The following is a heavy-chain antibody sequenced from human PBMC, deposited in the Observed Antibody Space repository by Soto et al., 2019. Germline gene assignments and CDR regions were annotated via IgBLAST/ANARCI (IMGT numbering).Heavy chain of an antibody. V-gene: IGHV2-5*02. CDR2: IYWDDDK. Sequence: QITLKESGPTVVKPTETLTLTCTFSGFSLTTSGVGVGWVRQSPGKAPEWLALIYWDDDKRYSTSLKSRLTITKGPPKNQVVLTMANVDPADTATYYCAHRVLRTVFGLVTTTAIYFDFWGQGTPVVVSS. CDR1: GFSLTTSGVG. J-gene: IGHJ4*02. D-gene: IGHD3-3*01. CDR3: AHRVLRTVFGLVTTTAIYFDF.